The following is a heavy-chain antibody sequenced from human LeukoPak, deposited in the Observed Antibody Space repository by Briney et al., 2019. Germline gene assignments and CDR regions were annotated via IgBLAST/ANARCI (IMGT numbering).Heavy chain of an antibody. CDR2: SYHSGST. J-gene: IGHJ5*02. Sequence: SETLSLTCAVSGYFISSGYYWGWFRQPPGKGLVWMGGSYHSGSTYYNPSLKSRVTISVATSKNQFSLKVRSVTAADTAVYYCARHGSGTHFDPWGKGTLVTVSS. CDR3: ARHGSGTHFDP. D-gene: IGHD1-26*01. V-gene: IGHV4-38-2*01. CDR1: GYFISSGYY.